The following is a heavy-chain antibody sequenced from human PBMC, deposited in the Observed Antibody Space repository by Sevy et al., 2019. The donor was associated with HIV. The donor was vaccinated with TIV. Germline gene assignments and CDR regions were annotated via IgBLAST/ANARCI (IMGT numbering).Heavy chain of an antibody. Sequence: GESLKISCAASGFTFSSYAMHWVRQAPGKGLEWVAVISYDGSNKYYADSVKGRFTISRDNSKNTLYLQMNSLRAEDTAVYYCARGSETVNYFDYWGQGTLVTVSS. D-gene: IGHD4-17*01. CDR2: ISYDGSNK. J-gene: IGHJ4*02. V-gene: IGHV3-30-3*01. CDR3: ARGSETVNYFDY. CDR1: GFTFSSYA.